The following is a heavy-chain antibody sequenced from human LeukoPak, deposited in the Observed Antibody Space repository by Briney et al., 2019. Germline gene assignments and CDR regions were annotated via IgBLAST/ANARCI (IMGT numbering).Heavy chain of an antibody. V-gene: IGHV1-69*04. Sequence: ASVKVSCKASGGTFSSYAISWVRQAPGQGLEWMGRIIPILGIANYAQKFPARVTITADKSTSTAYMELSSLRSEDTAVYYWARVYSSSSGLGYWGQATLVTVSS. CDR3: ARVYSSSSGLGY. D-gene: IGHD6-13*01. CDR1: GGTFSSYA. CDR2: IIPILGIA. J-gene: IGHJ4*02.